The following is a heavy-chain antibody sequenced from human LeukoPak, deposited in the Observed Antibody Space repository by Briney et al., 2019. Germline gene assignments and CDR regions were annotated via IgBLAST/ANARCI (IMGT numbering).Heavy chain of an antibody. J-gene: IGHJ4*02. CDR2: IRFDGSNK. Sequence: GGSLRLSCVASGFTFSSYGIHWVRQAPGKGLEWVAFIRFDGSNKYYADSVKGRFTISRDNSKNMLYLQMNSLRAEDTAVYYCAKPHFDYWGQGTLVTVSS. CDR3: AKPHFDY. V-gene: IGHV3-30*02. CDR1: GFTFSSYG.